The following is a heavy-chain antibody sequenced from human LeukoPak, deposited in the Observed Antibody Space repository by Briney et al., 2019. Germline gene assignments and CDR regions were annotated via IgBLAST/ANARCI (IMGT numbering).Heavy chain of an antibody. CDR1: GFTFSSYA. V-gene: IGHV3-23*01. D-gene: IGHD4-11*01. CDR3: AREDHSNYNY. Sequence: GGSLRLSCAASGFTFSSYAMSWVRQAPGKGLEWVSAISGSGGSTYYADSVMGRFTISRDNAKNSLYLQMNSLRAEDTAVYYCAREDHSNYNYWGQGTLVTVSS. J-gene: IGHJ4*02. CDR2: ISGSGGST.